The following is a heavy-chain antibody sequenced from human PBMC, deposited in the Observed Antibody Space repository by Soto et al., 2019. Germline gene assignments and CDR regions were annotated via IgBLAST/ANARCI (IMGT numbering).Heavy chain of an antibody. Sequence: QVQLVQSGAEVKKPGASVKVSCKASGYTFTSYYMHWVRQAPGQGLEWMGIINPSGGSTSYAQKCQGRVTMSRDTSTSTVYMELSSLRSEDSAAYDCARVAVGSWGYWLWCAPWAEGTLVTVSS. V-gene: IGHV1-46*03. CDR2: INPSGGST. J-gene: IGHJ5*02. CDR3: ARVAVGSWGYWLWCAP. CDR1: GYTFTSYY. D-gene: IGHD3-10*01.